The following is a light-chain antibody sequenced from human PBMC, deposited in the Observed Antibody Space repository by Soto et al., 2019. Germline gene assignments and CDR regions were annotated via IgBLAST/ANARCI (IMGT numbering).Light chain of an antibody. CDR2: DAS. CDR1: QSVSGD. J-gene: IGKJ4*01. Sequence: ETVMTQSPVTLSVSPGERATLSCRASQSVSGDLAWYQQKPGQAPRLLIYDASNRATGIPARFSGSGSGTDFTLTISSLEPEDFAVYYCQQRSNWFLTFGGGTKVDI. V-gene: IGKV3-11*01. CDR3: QQRSNWFLT.